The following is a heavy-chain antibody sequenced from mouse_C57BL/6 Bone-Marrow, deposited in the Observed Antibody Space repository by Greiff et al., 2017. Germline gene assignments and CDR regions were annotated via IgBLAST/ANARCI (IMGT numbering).Heavy chain of an antibody. CDR2: ISDGGSYT. Sequence: EVQVVESGGGLVKPGGSLKLSCAASGFTFSSYAMSWVRQTPEKRLEWVATISDGGSYTYYPDNVKGRFTISRDNAKNNLYLQMSHLKSEDTAMYYCARERYYGSSYDWFAYWGQGTLVTVSA. J-gene: IGHJ3*01. CDR1: GFTFSSYA. V-gene: IGHV5-4*01. D-gene: IGHD1-1*01. CDR3: ARERYYGSSYDWFAY.